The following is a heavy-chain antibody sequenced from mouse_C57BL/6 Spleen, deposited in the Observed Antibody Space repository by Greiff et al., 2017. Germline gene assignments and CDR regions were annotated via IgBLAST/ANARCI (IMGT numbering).Heavy chain of an antibody. J-gene: IGHJ2*01. CDR2: ISSGSSTI. V-gene: IGHV5-17*01. CDR1: GFTFSDYG. CDR3: ARGGLGRGGVDY. Sequence: EVQRVESGGGLVKPGGSLKLSCAASGFTFSDYGMHWVRQAPEKGLEWVAYISSGSSTIYYADTVKGRFTISRDNAKNTRFLQMTSRRSEDTAMYYCARGGLGRGGVDYWGQGTTLTVSS. D-gene: IGHD4-1*01.